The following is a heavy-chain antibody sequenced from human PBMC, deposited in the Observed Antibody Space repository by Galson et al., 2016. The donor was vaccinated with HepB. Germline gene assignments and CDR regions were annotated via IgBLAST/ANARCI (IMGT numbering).Heavy chain of an antibody. V-gene: IGHV3-21*01. Sequence: SLRLSCAASGFTFTNYIMAWVRQPPGKGLEWVSSMSSNDDYTYYADSVKGRFTISRDNAKDSLFLKMNSLSVEDTAIYFCAREGSGSSYYINWLDPWGQGTLVTVSS. CDR1: GFTFTNYI. J-gene: IGHJ5*02. D-gene: IGHD1-26*01. CDR2: MSSNDDYT. CDR3: AREGSGSSYYINWLDP.